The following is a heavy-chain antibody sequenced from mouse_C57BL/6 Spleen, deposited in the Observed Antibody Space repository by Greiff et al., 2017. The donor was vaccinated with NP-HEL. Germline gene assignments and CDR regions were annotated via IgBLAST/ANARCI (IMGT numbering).Heavy chain of an antibody. CDR3: TRVYDGYSGFDY. CDR1: GFTFSSYA. Sequence: EVQGVESGEGLVKPGGSLKLSCAASGFTFSSYAMSWVRQTPEKRLEWVAYISSGGDYIYYADTVKGRFTISRDNARNTLYLQMSSLKSEDTAMYYCTRVYDGYSGFDYWGQGTTLTVSS. J-gene: IGHJ2*01. CDR2: ISSGGDYI. V-gene: IGHV5-9-1*02. D-gene: IGHD2-3*01.